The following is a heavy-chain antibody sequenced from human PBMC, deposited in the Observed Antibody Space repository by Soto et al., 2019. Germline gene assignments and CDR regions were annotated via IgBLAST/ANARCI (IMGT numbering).Heavy chain of an antibody. V-gene: IGHV3-23*01. CDR2: ITGNGVST. D-gene: IGHD2-21*01. J-gene: IGHJ5*02. CDR1: GFTFSNYA. Sequence: GGSLRLSCAVSGFTFSNYAMAWVRQAPGKGLEYVSSITGNGVSTYYAHSVKGRFTISRDNSKNTLYVQMNSLTAEDTAIYYCAKCGDSNNCIPPGFDPWGQGTLVTVSS. CDR3: AKCGDSNNCIPPGFDP.